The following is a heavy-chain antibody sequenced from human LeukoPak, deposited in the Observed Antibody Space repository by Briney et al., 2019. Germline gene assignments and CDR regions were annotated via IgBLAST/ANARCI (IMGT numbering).Heavy chain of an antibody. D-gene: IGHD5-18*01. CDR2: INPNSGGT. J-gene: IGHJ4*02. V-gene: IGHV1-2*06. CDR1: GYTFTGYY. CDR3: ARGGEQLWLLHFDY. Sequence: GASVKVSCKASGYTFTGYYMHWVRQAPGQGLEWMGRINPNSGGTNYAQKFQGRVTMNRDTSISIAYMELSRLRSDDTAVYYCARGGEQLWLLHFDYWGQGTLVTVSS.